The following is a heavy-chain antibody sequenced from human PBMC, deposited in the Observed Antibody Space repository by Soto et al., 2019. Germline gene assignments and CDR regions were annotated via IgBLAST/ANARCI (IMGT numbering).Heavy chain of an antibody. J-gene: IGHJ6*02. Sequence: ASVKVSCKASGYTFTTYTLHWVRQAPGQSPEWMGWINGGTDNIRLSQKFQRRVNLTKDTSATTVYMELTSLTSEDTAVYYCARDRGNMVAIFHHYYGMDVWGQGTTVTVSS. CDR1: GYTFTTYT. CDR2: INGGTDNI. CDR3: ARDRGNMVAIFHHYYGMDV. V-gene: IGHV1-3*01. D-gene: IGHD3-3*02.